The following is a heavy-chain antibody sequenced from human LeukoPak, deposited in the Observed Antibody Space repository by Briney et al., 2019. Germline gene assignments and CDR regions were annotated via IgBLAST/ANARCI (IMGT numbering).Heavy chain of an antibody. D-gene: IGHD5-12*01. CDR3: AKGRLDPNLVLDY. Sequence: SVKVSCKASGGTFSSYAISWVRQAPGQGLEWMGRIIPILGIANYAQKFQGRVTITADKSTSTAYMELSSLRSEDTAVYYCAKGRLDPNLVLDYWGQGTLVTVSS. CDR2: IIPILGIA. CDR1: GGTFSSYA. J-gene: IGHJ4*02. V-gene: IGHV1-69*04.